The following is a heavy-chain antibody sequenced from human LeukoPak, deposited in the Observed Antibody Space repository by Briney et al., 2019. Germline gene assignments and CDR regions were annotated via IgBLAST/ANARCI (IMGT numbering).Heavy chain of an antibody. V-gene: IGHV5-51*01. J-gene: IGHJ4*02. Sequence: GESLKISCKGSGYSSTSYWIGWVRQMPGKGLEWMGIIYPGDSDTRYSPSFQGQVTISADKSISTAYLQWSSLKASDTAMYYCARHREEAYYYDSSGYPDYWGQGTLVTVSS. CDR3: ARHREEAYYYDSSGYPDY. D-gene: IGHD3-22*01. CDR2: IYPGDSDT. CDR1: GYSSTSYW.